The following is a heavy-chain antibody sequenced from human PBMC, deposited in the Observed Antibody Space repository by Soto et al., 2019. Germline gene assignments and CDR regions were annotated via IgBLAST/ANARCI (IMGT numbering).Heavy chain of an antibody. CDR2: IGTAGDT. CDR1: GFTFSSYD. D-gene: IGHD1-1*01. CDR3: ARVASNHNWKKYYFDY. V-gene: IGHV3-13*01. J-gene: IGHJ4*02. Sequence: TGGSLRLSCAASGFTFSSYDMHLVRQATGKGLEWVSAIGTAGDTYYPGSVKGRFTISRENAKNSLYLQMNSLRAEDTAVYYCARVASNHNWKKYYFDYWGQGTLVTVSS.